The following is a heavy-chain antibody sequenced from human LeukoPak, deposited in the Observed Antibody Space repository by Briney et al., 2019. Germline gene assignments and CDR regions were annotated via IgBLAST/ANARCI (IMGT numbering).Heavy chain of an antibody. V-gene: IGHV4-59*08. Sequence: SETLSLTCTVSGGSISSYYWSWIRQPPGKGLEWIGYIYYSGSTNYNPSLKSRVTISVDTSKNQFSLKLSSVTAADTAVYYCARQNTYYDFWSGYWGDYYYGMDAWGQGTTVTVSS. CDR2: IYYSGST. D-gene: IGHD3-3*01. CDR1: GGSISSYY. CDR3: ARQNTYYDFWSGYWGDYYYGMDA. J-gene: IGHJ6*02.